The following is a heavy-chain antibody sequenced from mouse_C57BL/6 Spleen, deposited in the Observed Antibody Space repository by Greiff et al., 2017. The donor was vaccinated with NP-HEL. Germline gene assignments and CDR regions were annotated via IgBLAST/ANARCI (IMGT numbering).Heavy chain of an antibody. CDR1: GFTFSDYG. V-gene: IGHV5-17*01. Sequence: EVMLVESGGGLVKPGGSLTLSCAASGFTFSDYGMHWVRQAPEKGLEWVAYISSGSSTIYYADTVKGRFTISRDNAKNTLFLQMTSLRSEDTAMYYCAREYITTVVPYFDYWGQGTTLTVSS. J-gene: IGHJ2*01. CDR3: AREYITTVVPYFDY. D-gene: IGHD1-1*01. CDR2: ISSGSSTI.